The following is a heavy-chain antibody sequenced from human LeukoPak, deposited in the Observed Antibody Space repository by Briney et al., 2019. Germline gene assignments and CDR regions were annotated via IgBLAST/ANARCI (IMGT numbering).Heavy chain of an antibody. CDR1: GFTFSSYS. CDR3: AKASDNWNYENWFDP. D-gene: IGHD1-7*01. V-gene: IGHV3-23*01. CDR2: ISGSGGGT. Sequence: GGSLRLSCAASGFTFSSYSMNWVRQAPGKGQEWVSGISGSGGGTYYADSVKGRSTISRDNSKNTLYMQMNSLRAEDTAVYYCAKASDNWNYENWFDPWGQGTPVTVSS. J-gene: IGHJ5*02.